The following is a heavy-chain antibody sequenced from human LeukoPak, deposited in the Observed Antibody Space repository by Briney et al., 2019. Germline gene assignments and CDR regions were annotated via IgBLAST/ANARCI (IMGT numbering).Heavy chain of an antibody. CDR1: GFTFSSYG. J-gene: IGHJ4*02. CDR3: AREPAYSSGWYFDY. V-gene: IGHV3-33*01. CDR2: IWYDGSNK. Sequence: GGSLRLSCAASGFTFSSYGMHWVRQAPGKGLEWVAVIWYDGSNKYYADSVKGRFTISRDNSKNTLYLQMNSLRAEDTAVYYCAREPAYSSGWYFDYWGQGTLVTVSS. D-gene: IGHD6-19*01.